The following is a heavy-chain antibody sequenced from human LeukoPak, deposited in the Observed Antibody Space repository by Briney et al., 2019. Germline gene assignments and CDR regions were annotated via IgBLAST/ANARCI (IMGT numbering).Heavy chain of an antibody. CDR3: AKDGGGLIVVTY. CDR2: ISGSGGNT. V-gene: IGHV3-23*01. CDR1: GFTFSSYA. Sequence: PGGSLRLSCAASGFTFSSYAMSWVRQAPGKGLEWVSAISGSGGNTYYADSVKGRFTISRDNSKNTLYLQMNSLRAEDTAVYHCAKDGGGLIVVTYWGQGTLVTVSS. D-gene: IGHD3-22*01. J-gene: IGHJ4*02.